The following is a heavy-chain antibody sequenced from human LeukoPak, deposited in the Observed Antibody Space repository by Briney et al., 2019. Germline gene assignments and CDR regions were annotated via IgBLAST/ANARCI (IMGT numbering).Heavy chain of an antibody. Sequence: PGGSLRLSCAVSGITLSNYGMSWVRQAPGKGLEWVAGISDRGSRTNYADSVKGRFTISTGHPKNTLYLQMYSLRAEDTAVYFCAKRGVVIRVILVGFHKEAYYFDSWGQGALVTVSS. CDR1: GITLSNYG. CDR2: ISDRGSRT. CDR3: AKRGVVIRVILVGFHKEAYYFDS. D-gene: IGHD3-22*01. J-gene: IGHJ4*02. V-gene: IGHV3-23*01.